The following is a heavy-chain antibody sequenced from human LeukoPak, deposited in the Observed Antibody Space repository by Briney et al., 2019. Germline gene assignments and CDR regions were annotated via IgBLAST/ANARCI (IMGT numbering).Heavy chain of an antibody. CDR3: ARNPAVAGTGLKYNWFDP. CDR1: GFTFSSYS. D-gene: IGHD6-19*01. V-gene: IGHV3-21*01. CDR2: ISSSSSYI. J-gene: IGHJ5*02. Sequence: KTGGSLRLSCGASGFTFSSYSMNWVRQAPGKGLEWVSSISSSSSYIYYADSVKGRFTISRDNAKNSLNLQMNSLRAEDTAVYYCARNPAVAGTGLKYNWFDPWGQGTLVTVSS.